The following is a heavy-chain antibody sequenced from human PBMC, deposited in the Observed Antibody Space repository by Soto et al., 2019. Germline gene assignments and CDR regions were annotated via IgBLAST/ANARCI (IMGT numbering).Heavy chain of an antibody. CDR2: IHYSGST. CDR3: AKGGTSSLPFDY. D-gene: IGHD2-2*01. V-gene: IGHV4-59*11. J-gene: IGHJ4*02. Sequence: SETLSLTCTVSGGSISPHYWSWIRQPPGKGLGWIGNIHYSGSTDYNPSLKSRVTISVDTSTNQFSLKLTSVTAADTAVYYCAKGGTSSLPFDYWGQGTLVTVSS. CDR1: GGSISPHY.